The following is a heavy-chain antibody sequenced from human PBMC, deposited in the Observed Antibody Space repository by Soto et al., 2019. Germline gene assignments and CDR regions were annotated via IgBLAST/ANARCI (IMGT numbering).Heavy chain of an antibody. V-gene: IGHV1-2*02. CDR1: GYTFTGYY. Sequence: QVQLVQSGAEVKKPGASVKVSCKASGYTFTGYYIHWVRQAPGQGLEWMGWINPNSGGTKYPQKFQGRVTMTRDTSSRTVDMSLNGLKSDDTDVYFCAGDLAKGGGRAGFDYWGQGTLVAVSS. CDR2: INPNSGGT. D-gene: IGHD2-15*01. CDR3: AGDLAKGGGRAGFDY. J-gene: IGHJ4*02.